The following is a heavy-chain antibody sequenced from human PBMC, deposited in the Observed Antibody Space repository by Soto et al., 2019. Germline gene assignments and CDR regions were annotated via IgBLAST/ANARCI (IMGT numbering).Heavy chain of an antibody. CDR2: ISSSSSTI. CDR3: ARAPYGDPYYYYYYMDV. J-gene: IGHJ6*03. CDR1: GFTFSSYS. Sequence: GGSLRLSCAASGFTFSSYSMSWVRQAPGKGLEWVSYISSSSSTIYYADSVKGRFTISRDNAKNSLYLQMNSLRAEDTAVYYCARAPYGDPYYYYYYMDVWGKGTTVTVSS. D-gene: IGHD4-17*01. V-gene: IGHV3-48*01.